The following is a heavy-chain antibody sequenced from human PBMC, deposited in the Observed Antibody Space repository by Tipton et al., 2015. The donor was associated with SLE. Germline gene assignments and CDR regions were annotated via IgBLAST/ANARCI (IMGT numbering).Heavy chain of an antibody. D-gene: IGHD2-8*01. CDR3: VRRYGTSFDY. Sequence: TLSLTCSVSDGSITSYYWSWIRQPPGKGLEWIGHIYYTGTTYYNPSLKSRLTLSMDTSKNQFSLKVSSVTAADTAVYYCVRRYGTSFDYWGQGTLLTVSS. CDR1: DGSITSYY. V-gene: IGHV4-59*08. CDR2: IYYTGTT. J-gene: IGHJ4*02.